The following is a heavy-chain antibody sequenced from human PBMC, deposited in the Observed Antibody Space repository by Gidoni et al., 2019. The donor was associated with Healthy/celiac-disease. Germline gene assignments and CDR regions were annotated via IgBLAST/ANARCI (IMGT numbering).Heavy chain of an antibody. CDR3: ARDNYDFWSGYYDYNWFDP. J-gene: IGHJ5*02. CDR1: GGSISSYY. V-gene: IGHV4-4*07. D-gene: IGHD3-3*01. Sequence: QVQLQESGPGLVKPSETLSLTCTVSGGSISSYYWSWIRQPAGKGLEWIGRIYTSGSTNYNPSLKSRVTMSVDTSKNQFSLKLSSVTAADTAVYYCARDNYDFWSGYYDYNWFDPWGQGTLVTVSS. CDR2: IYTSGST.